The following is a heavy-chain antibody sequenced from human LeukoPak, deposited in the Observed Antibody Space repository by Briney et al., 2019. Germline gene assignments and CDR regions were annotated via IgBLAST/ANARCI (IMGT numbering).Heavy chain of an antibody. D-gene: IGHD5-12*01. V-gene: IGHV3-53*01. CDR1: GFTVSNSY. CDR2: IHSGGST. CDR3: ARATGPRVAFDI. J-gene: IGHJ3*02. Sequence: GGSLRLSCAASGFTVSNSYMSWVRQAPGKGLAWVSVIHSGGSTYYADSVKGRFTISRDNSKNTLYLQMNSLRAEDTAVYYCARATGPRVAFDIWGQGTMVTVSS.